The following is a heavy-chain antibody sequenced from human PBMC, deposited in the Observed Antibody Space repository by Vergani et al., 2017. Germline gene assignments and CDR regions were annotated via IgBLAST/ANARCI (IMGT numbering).Heavy chain of an antibody. CDR2: ISSSGSP. Sequence: QLQLQESGPGLVKPSETLSLSCRVSGDSISRSHYYWGFIRQPPGKGREWSGSISSSGSPYYNPTLKRRLAFSVDTSKNLFSLRLKSVTATDTGMYYCSRAVGPSALADGYHVWGQGTMVTVS. CDR3: SRAVGPSALADGYHV. D-gene: IGHD3-10*01. CDR1: GDSISRSHYY. J-gene: IGHJ3*01. V-gene: IGHV4-39*02.